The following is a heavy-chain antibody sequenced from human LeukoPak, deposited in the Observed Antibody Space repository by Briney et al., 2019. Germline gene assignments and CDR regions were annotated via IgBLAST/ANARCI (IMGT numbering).Heavy chain of an antibody. CDR3: ARHAASGRYDY. J-gene: IGHJ4*02. V-gene: IGHV4-30-4*01. Sequence: PSETLSLTCTVSGGSISSGDYYWSWIRQPPGKGLEWIGYIYYSGSTYYNPSLKSRVTISVDTSKNQFSLKLSSVTAADTAVYYCARHAASGRYDYWGQGTLVTVSS. CDR1: GGSISSGDYY. CDR2: IYYSGST. D-gene: IGHD1-26*01.